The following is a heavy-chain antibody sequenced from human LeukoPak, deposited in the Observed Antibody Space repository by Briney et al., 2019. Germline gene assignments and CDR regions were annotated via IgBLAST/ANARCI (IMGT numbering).Heavy chain of an antibody. CDR3: AKDLSRAWFDY. CDR1: GFTFSSYA. Sequence: PGGSLRLSCAASGFTFSSYAMSWVRQAPEKGLEWVSTISGSGGGTYYADSVKGRFTISRDDSKNTLYLQMNSLRAEDTAVYYCAKDLSRAWFDYWGQGTLVTVSS. V-gene: IGHV3-23*01. J-gene: IGHJ4*02. D-gene: IGHD2/OR15-2a*01. CDR2: ISGSGGGT.